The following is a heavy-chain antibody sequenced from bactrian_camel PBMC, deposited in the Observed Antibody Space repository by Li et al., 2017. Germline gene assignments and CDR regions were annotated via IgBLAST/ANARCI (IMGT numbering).Heavy chain of an antibody. D-gene: IGHD2*01. CDR2: IYSETSNT. CDR3: VRCGSWYSD. CDR1: EFTFSRGY. V-gene: IGHV3-2*01. Sequence: QLVESGGGLVQPGGSLRLSCVASEFTFSRGYMSWVRQAPGKGLEWVSSIYSETSNTYYADSVKGRFTFSRDQAESTLYLQMNSLKTEDTAMYFCVRCGSWYSDWGQGTQVTVS. J-gene: IGHJ4*01.